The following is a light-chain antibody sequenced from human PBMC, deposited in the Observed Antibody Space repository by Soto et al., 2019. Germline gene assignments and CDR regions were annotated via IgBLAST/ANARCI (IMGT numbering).Light chain of an antibody. Sequence: QSVLTQPPSVSGAPGQRVTIPCTGSRSNLGAGYGVHWYQQLPGTAPKLLIACNTNRPSGVPDRFSASKSGTSASLTISGLQAEDEADYYCQSYDTSLSAVVFGGGTQLTVL. CDR3: QSYDTSLSAVV. CDR1: RSNLGAGYG. V-gene: IGLV1-40*01. J-gene: IGLJ2*01. CDR2: CNT.